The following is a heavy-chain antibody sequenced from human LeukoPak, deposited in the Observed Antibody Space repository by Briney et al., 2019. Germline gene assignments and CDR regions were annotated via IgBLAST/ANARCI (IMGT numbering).Heavy chain of an antibody. CDR3: ARGVRIAVAGNIDY. V-gene: IGHV3-23*01. D-gene: IGHD6-19*01. CDR1: GFTFSSHG. J-gene: IGHJ4*02. CDR2: ISPSGGIT. Sequence: GGSLRLSCAASGFTFSSHGMNWVRQAPGKGLEWVLGISPSGGITYYTDSVKGRFTISRDNSKNTVSLQMNSLRAEDTAVYYCARGVRIAVAGNIDYWGQSTLVTVSS.